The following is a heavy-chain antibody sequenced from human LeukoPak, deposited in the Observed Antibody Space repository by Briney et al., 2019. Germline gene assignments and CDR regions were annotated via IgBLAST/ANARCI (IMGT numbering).Heavy chain of an antibody. Sequence: SQTLSLTCAISGDSVSNNIATWNWVRQSPSRGLEWLGRTYYRSRWGNDYAISVKSRITINPDTSRNQFSLQLNSVTPEDTAVYYCERDSDDYYWALDFWGKGTPVTVSS. CDR2: TYYRSRWGN. CDR3: ERDSDDYYWALDF. J-gene: IGHJ4*02. V-gene: IGHV6-1*01. CDR1: GDSVSNNIAT. D-gene: IGHD3-10*01.